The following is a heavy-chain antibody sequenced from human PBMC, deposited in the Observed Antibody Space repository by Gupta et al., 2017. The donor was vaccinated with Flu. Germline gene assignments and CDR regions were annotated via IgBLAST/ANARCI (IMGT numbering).Heavy chain of an antibody. D-gene: IGHD4-11*01. J-gene: IGHJ4*02. V-gene: IGHV3-7*01. CDR2: INEDGSTK. CDR3: ARDRAYNCFDY. Sequence: APGKGLEWVANINEDGSTKNYVDSVMGRFTISRDNAKNSLFLQMDSLRAEDTAVYYCARDRAYNCFDYWGQGTLVTVSS.